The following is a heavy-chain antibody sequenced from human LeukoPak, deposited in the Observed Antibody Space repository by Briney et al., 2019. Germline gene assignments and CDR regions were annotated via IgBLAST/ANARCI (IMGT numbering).Heavy chain of an antibody. J-gene: IGHJ4*02. V-gene: IGHV4-38-2*02. CDR2: IYHSETT. D-gene: IGHD3-22*01. Sequence: SETLSLTCTVSGYSISSGYYWGWLRQPPGKGLEWIGSIYHSETTYYNPSLKSRVNISVDKSKNQFSLKLSSVTAADTAVYYCARDAYDSSGYSFDYWGQGTLVTVSS. CDR1: GYSISSGYY. CDR3: ARDAYDSSGYSFDY.